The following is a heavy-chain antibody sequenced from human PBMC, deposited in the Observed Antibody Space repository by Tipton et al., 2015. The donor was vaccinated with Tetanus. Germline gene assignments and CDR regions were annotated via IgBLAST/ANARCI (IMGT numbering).Heavy chain of an antibody. J-gene: IGHJ5*02. CDR1: GGSVRSTNSY. D-gene: IGHD6-19*01. V-gene: IGHV4-61*01. CDR3: VRSSPIRVADKWGVDWFDP. CDR2: IYCSGTT. Sequence: TLSLTCTVSGGSVRSTNSYWSWLRQPPGKGLEWIGYIYCSGTTKYNPSLKSRVTMSVDTSKNQFSLRLNSVTAADTAMYYCVRSSPIRVADKWGVDWFDPWGQGTLVTVSS.